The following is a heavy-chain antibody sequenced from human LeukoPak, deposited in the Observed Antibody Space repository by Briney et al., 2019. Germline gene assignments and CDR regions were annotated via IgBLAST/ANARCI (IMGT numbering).Heavy chain of an antibody. CDR3: ARGLATVVTYFDY. CDR2: IIPIFGTA. CDR1: GYTFTSYG. D-gene: IGHD4-23*01. J-gene: IGHJ4*02. Sequence: ASVKVSCKASGYTFTSYGISWVRQAPGQGLEWMGGIIPIFGTANYAQKFQGRVTITTDESTSTAYMELSSLRSEDTAVYYCARGLATVVTYFDYWGQGTLVTVSS. V-gene: IGHV1-69*05.